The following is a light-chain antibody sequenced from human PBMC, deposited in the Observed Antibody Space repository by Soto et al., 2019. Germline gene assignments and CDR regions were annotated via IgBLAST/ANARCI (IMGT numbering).Light chain of an antibody. CDR3: QQYGAYALT. CDR2: DIS. V-gene: IGKV3-20*01. Sequence: ENLFTPVPGTLSLSPGGRSPLFRRASQSVSNTYLAWYQQKPGQAPRLLIYDISNRATGIPDRFSGSGSGTDFTLTISRLEPEDFAVYYCQQYGAYALTFGGGTKVDIK. CDR1: QSVSNTY. J-gene: IGKJ4*01.